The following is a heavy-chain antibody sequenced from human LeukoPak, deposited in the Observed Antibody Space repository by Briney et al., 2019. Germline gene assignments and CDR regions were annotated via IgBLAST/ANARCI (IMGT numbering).Heavy chain of an antibody. Sequence: SETLSLTCTVSGGSISSGSYYWSWIRQPAGKGLEWIGRIYTSGSTNYNPSLKSRVTISVDTSKNQFSLKLSSVTAADTAVYYCARAQNWGYYYHYMDVWGKGTTVTVSS. CDR1: GGSISSGSYY. CDR2: IYTSGST. J-gene: IGHJ6*03. D-gene: IGHD3-16*01. CDR3: ARAQNWGYYYHYMDV. V-gene: IGHV4-61*02.